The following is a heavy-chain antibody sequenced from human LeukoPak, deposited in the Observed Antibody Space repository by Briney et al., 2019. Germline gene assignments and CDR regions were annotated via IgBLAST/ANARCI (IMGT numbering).Heavy chain of an antibody. CDR1: GFTFTSYA. V-gene: IGHV3-23*01. CDR2: ISGSGGST. Sequence: PGGSLRLSCAASGFTFTSYAMSWVRQAPGKGLEWVSAISGSGGSTYYADSVKGRFTTSRVNSKNTLYLQMNSLRAEDTAVYYCAKQGYSSSWNHFDYWGQGTLVTVSS. CDR3: AKQGYSSSWNHFDY. D-gene: IGHD6-13*01. J-gene: IGHJ4*02.